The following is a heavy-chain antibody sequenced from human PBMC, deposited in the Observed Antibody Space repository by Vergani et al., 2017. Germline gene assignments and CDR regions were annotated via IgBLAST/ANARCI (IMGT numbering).Heavy chain of an antibody. V-gene: IGHV3-11*01. J-gene: IGHJ4*02. CDR3: ASQYCSSTTCYAKF. CDR2: IDTFGSTI. Sequence: QVQVVESGGGVVQPGRSLRLSCAASGFTFSDYYMTWIRQAPGKGLEWVSYIDTFGSTIYYADSVKGRFTISWDNAKNSLYLQMNSLTAEDTAVYYCASQYCSSTTCYAKFWGQGTLVTVSS. D-gene: IGHD2-2*01. CDR1: GFTFSDYY.